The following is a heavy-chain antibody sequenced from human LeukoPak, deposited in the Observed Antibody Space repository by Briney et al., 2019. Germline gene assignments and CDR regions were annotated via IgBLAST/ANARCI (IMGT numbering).Heavy chain of an antibody. CDR3: ARGADSSGYYSIFYFDY. V-gene: IGHV4-59*01. CDR1: GGSISSYY. Sequence: SETLSLTCTVSGGSISSYYWNWIRQPPGKGLEWIGYIYYSGSTNYNPSLKSRVTISVDTSKNQFSLKLGSVTAADTAVYYCARGADSSGYYSIFYFDYWGQGTLATVSS. J-gene: IGHJ4*02. D-gene: IGHD3-22*01. CDR2: IYYSGST.